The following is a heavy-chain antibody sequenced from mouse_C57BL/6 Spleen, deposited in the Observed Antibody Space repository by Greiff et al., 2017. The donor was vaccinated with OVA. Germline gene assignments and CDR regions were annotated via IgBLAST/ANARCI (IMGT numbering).Heavy chain of an antibody. V-gene: IGHV7-1*01. J-gene: IGHJ1*03. Sequence: EVKLVESGGGLVQSGRSLRLSCATSGFTFSDFYMEWVRQAPGKGLEWIAASRNKANDYTTEYSASVKGRFIVSRDTSQSILYLQMNALRAEDTAIYYCARDSFQGYFDVWGTGTTVTVSS. D-gene: IGHD3-2*02. CDR2: SRNKANDYTT. CDR3: ARDSFQGYFDV. CDR1: GFTFSDFY.